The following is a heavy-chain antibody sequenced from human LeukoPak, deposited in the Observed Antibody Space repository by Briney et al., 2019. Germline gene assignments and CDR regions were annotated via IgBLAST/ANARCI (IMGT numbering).Heavy chain of an antibody. CDR2: ISYDGSNK. J-gene: IGHJ3*02. V-gene: IGHV3-30*03. D-gene: IGHD3-10*01. Sequence: GGSLRLSCAASGFTFSSYGMHWVRQAPGKGLEWVAVISYDGSNKDYADSVKGRFTISRDNSKNTLYLQMNSLRAEDTAVYYCARDPRGSDAFDIWGQGTMVTVSS. CDR3: ARDPRGSDAFDI. CDR1: GFTFSSYG.